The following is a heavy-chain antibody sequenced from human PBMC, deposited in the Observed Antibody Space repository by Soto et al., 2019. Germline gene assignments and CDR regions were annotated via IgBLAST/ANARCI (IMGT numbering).Heavy chain of an antibody. V-gene: IGHV4-59*01. D-gene: IGHD3-3*01. CDR3: ARGLNYDFWSGSLADY. CDR2: IYYSGST. J-gene: IGHJ4*02. CDR1: GGSISSYY. Sequence: SETLSLTCTVSGGSISSYYWSWIRQPPGKGLEWIGYIYYSGSTNYNPSLKSRVTISVDTSKNQFSLKLSSVTAADTAVYYCARGLNYDFWSGSLADYWGQGTLVTVSS.